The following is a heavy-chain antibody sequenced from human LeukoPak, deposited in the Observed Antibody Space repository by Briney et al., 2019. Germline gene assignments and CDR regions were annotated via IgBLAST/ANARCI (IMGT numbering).Heavy chain of an antibody. Sequence: PSEALSLTCAVSGYSISTCYFWGWIRQSPGQGLEWIGSIFHSGSASYNPSFKSRVTLSVDTSKNEFSLKLTSVTATDTAIYYCASPRGTYIDYWGQGTLVTVSS. D-gene: IGHD3-16*01. CDR3: ASPRGTYIDY. V-gene: IGHV4-38-2*01. J-gene: IGHJ4*02. CDR1: GYSISTCYF. CDR2: IFHSGSA.